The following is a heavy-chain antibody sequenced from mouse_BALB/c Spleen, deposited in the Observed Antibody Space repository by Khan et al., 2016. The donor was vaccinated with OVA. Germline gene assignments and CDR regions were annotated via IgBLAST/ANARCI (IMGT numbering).Heavy chain of an antibody. Sequence: DAHPQELGPGLVKPSQALSLTCTVTGYSITSGYGWNWIRQFPGNKLEWMGYISYSGSTNYNPSLKSRISITRDTSKNQFFLQLNSVTTEDTATYYCARTARIKYWGQGTTLTVSS. CDR3: ARTARIKY. CDR2: ISYSGST. J-gene: IGHJ2*01. D-gene: IGHD1-2*01. CDR1: GYSITSGYG. V-gene: IGHV3-2*02.